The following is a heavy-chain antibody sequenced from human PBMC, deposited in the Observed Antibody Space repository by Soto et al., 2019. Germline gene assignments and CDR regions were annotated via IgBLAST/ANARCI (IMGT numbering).Heavy chain of an antibody. CDR1: GYTFTSYA. J-gene: IGHJ4*01. V-gene: IGHV1-3*01. CDR2: INAGNGNT. D-gene: IGHD4-17*01. Sequence: AAVKLSCKASGYTFTSYAMYWLRHAPGQRLEWMGWINAGNGNTKYSQKFQGRVTITRDTSASTAYMELSSLRSEDTAVYYCARDVNGDWYYFDYWGQGTLVTVSS. CDR3: ARDVNGDWYYFDY.